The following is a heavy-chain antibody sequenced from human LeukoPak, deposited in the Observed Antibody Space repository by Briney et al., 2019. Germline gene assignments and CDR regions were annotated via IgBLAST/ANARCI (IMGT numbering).Heavy chain of an antibody. CDR3: PREITIWNAFDI. V-gene: IGHV4-30-2*01. CDR2: IYHSGST. D-gene: IGHD3-3*01. Sequence: SETLSLTCAVSGGSISSGGYSWSWIRQPPGKGLEWIGYIYHSGSTYYNPSLKSRVTISVDRSKNQFSLKLSSVTAADTAVYYCPREITIWNAFDIWGQGTMVTVSP. J-gene: IGHJ3*02. CDR1: GGSISSGGYS.